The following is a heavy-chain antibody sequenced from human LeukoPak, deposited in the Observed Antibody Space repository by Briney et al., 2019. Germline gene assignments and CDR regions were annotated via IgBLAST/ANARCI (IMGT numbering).Heavy chain of an antibody. CDR1: GFTFSSYS. CDR3: ARAVENYDFWSGSENYYYMDV. CDR2: ISSSSSYI. Sequence: GGSLRLSCAASGFTFSSYSMNWVRQAPGKGLEWVSSISSSSSYIYYADSVKGRFTISRDNAKNSLYLQMNSLRAEDTAVYYCARAVENYDFWSGSENYYYMDVWGKGTTVTVSS. V-gene: IGHV3-21*01. D-gene: IGHD3-3*01. J-gene: IGHJ6*03.